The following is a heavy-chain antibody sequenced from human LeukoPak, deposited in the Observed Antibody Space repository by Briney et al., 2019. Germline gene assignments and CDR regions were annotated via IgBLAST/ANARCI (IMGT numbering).Heavy chain of an antibody. V-gene: IGHV3-11*01. CDR3: ARGAYCDGNCYSPGFDY. J-gene: IGHJ4*02. CDR1: GFTFSDYY. D-gene: IGHD2-21*02. Sequence: GGSLRLSCAASGFTFSDYYMSWIRQAPGKGLEWVSYISSSGSTIYYADSVKGRFTISRDNAKDSLYLQMNSLRAEDTAVYYCARGAYCDGNCYSPGFDYWGQGTLVTVSS. CDR2: ISSSGSTI.